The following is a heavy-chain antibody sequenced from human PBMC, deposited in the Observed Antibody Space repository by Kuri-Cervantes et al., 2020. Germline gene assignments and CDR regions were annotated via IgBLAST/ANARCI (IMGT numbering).Heavy chain of an antibody. J-gene: IGHJ3*02. D-gene: IGHD3-3*01. V-gene: IGHV4-34*01. CDR3: ARFSDAFDI. Sequence: ESLKISCAVYGGSFSGYYWSWIRQPPGKGPEWIGEINHSGSTNYNPSLKSRVTISVDTSKNQFSLKLSSVTAADTAVYYCARFSDAFDIWGQGTMVTVSS. CDR1: GGSFSGYY. CDR2: INHSGST.